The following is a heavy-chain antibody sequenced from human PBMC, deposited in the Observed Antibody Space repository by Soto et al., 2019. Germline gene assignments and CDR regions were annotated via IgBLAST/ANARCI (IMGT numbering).Heavy chain of an antibody. J-gene: IGHJ5*02. CDR3: TRPHYYDSSGYSA. V-gene: IGHV3-73*01. D-gene: IGHD3-22*01. CDR1: GFTFTSHW. Sequence: GGSLRLSCEASGFTFTSHWMIWVRQASGKGLEWVGRIRSKANSYATAYAASVKGRFTISRDDSKNTAYLQMNSLKTEDTAVYYCTRPHYYDSSGYSAWGQGTLVTVSS. CDR2: IRSKANSYAT.